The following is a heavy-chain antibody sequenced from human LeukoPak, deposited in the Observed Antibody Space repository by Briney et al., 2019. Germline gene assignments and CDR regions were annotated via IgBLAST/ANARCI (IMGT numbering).Heavy chain of an antibody. V-gene: IGHV3-21*01. CDR2: ISSSSSSYI. J-gene: IGHJ4*02. D-gene: IGHD2-15*01. CDR3: ARSGGGRGYPPIWLY. CDR1: GFTFSSDS. Sequence: GGSLRLSCAASGFTFSSDSMNWGRQAPGKGLGWVSSISSSSSSYIYYADSVQGRFTISRDNAKNSLYLQMNSLRADDTAVYYCARSGGGRGYPPIWLYWGQRTLVSVPS.